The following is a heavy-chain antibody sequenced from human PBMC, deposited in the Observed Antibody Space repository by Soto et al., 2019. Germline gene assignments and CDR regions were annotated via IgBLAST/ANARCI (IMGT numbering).Heavy chain of an antibody. CDR2: ISNDGSDK. J-gene: IGHJ4*02. Sequence: PGGSLRLSCAASGFTFRTYGMHWVRQAPGKGLEWVAVISNDGSDKYYADSVKGRFTISRDNSKNTLYLQMNSLRAEDTAVYYCTAKGQLWVIDYWGQGTLVTVS. D-gene: IGHD5-18*01. CDR1: GFTFRTYG. CDR3: TAKGQLWVIDY. V-gene: IGHV3-30*03.